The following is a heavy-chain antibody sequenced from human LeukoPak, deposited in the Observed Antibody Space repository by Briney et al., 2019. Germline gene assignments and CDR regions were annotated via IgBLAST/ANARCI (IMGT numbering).Heavy chain of an antibody. D-gene: IGHD5-24*01. V-gene: IGHV4-39*07. J-gene: IGHJ4*02. CDR2: IYYSGNT. CDR3: ATTAKDGYTWGPDS. CDR1: GGSITTGTYY. Sequence: SETLSLTCTVSGGSITTGTYYWGWIRQPPGKGLEWIGSIYYSGNTYYNPSLKSRVIISVDTSKNQFSLKLNSVTAADTAVYHCATTAKDGYTWGPDSWGQGALVTVPS.